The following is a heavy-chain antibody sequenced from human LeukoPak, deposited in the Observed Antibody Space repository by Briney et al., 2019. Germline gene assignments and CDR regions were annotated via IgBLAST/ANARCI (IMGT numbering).Heavy chain of an antibody. Sequence: ASVKVSCKVSGYTLTELSMHWVRQAPGKGLEWMGGFDAEDGETIYAQKFQGRVTMTEDTSTDTAYMELSSLRSEDTAVYYCATAASPYSSSWYTIDYWGQGTLVTVSS. CDR1: GYTLTELS. CDR2: FDAEDGET. V-gene: IGHV1-24*01. J-gene: IGHJ4*02. CDR3: ATAASPYSSSWYTIDY. D-gene: IGHD6-13*01.